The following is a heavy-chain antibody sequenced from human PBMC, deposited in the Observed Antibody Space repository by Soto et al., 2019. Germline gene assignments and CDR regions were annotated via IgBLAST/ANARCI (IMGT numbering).Heavy chain of an antibody. J-gene: IGHJ5*02. D-gene: IGHD3-10*01. Sequence: SETLSLTCTVSGGSISSGGYYWSWIRQHPGKGLEWIGYIYYSGSTYYNPSLKSRVTISVDTSKNQFSLKLSSVTAADTAVYYCARDLYYYGSGSSSNWFDPWGQGTLVTVSS. CDR3: ARDLYYYGSGSSSNWFDP. CDR1: GGSISSGGYY. V-gene: IGHV4-31*03. CDR2: IYYSGST.